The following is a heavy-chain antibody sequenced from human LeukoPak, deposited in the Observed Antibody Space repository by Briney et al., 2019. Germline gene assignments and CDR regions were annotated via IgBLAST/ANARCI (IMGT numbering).Heavy chain of an antibody. CDR3: ARDLNHDYGDYGYAFDI. Sequence: SETLSLTCTVSGGSISSYYWSWIRQPPGKGLEWIGYIYYSGSTNFNPSLKSRVTISEDTSKNQFSLKLSSVTAADTAVYYCARDLNHDYGDYGYAFDIWGQGTMVTVSS. CDR2: IYYSGST. V-gene: IGHV4-59*01. D-gene: IGHD4-17*01. CDR1: GGSISSYY. J-gene: IGHJ3*02.